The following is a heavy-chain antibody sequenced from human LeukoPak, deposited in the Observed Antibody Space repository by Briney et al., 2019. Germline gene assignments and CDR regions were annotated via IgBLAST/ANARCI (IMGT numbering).Heavy chain of an antibody. CDR2: ISSSGSTI. CDR3: ARVVFGELLGY. CDR1: GFTFSSYE. J-gene: IGHJ4*02. D-gene: IGHD3-10*02. Sequence: GGSLRLSCAASGFTFSSYEMNWVRQAPGKGLEWVSYISSSGSTIYYADSVKGRFTISRDNAKSSLYLQMNSLRAEDTAVYYCARVVFGELLGYWGQGALVTVSS. V-gene: IGHV3-48*03.